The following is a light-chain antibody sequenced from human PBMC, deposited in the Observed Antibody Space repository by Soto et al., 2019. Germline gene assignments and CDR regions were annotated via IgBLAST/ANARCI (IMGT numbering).Light chain of an antibody. CDR2: AAS. V-gene: IGKV1-39*01. Sequence: DIQMTQSPSSLSASVGDRVTITCRASQSISSYLNWYQQKPGKAPKLLIYAASSLQSGVPSSFSGSGSVTDFTLTISSPQPEDFATYYCQQSYSTPYTFGQGTKLESK. J-gene: IGKJ2*01. CDR1: QSISSY. CDR3: QQSYSTPYT.